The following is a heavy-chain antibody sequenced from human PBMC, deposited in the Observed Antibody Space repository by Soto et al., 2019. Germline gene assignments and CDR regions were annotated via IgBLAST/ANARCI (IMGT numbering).Heavy chain of an antibody. CDR2: ISSSGST. CDR3: ARRIQLDY. D-gene: IGHD2-15*01. CDR1: GGSISSYY. V-gene: IGHV4-59*01. J-gene: IGHJ4*02. Sequence: QVQLQESGPGLVKPSETLSLTCTVSGGSISSYYWSWIRQPPGKRLEWIGHISSSGSTSYNPSLKSRVSISMDTYKNQFSLNLGSVTAADSAVYYCARRIQLDYWGQGTLVTVSS.